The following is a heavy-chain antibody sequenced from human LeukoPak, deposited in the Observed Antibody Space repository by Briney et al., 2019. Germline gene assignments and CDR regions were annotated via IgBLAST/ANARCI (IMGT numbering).Heavy chain of an antibody. J-gene: IGHJ4*02. V-gene: IGHV5-51*01. Sequence: LGESLKISCKGSGYTFTSYWIGWVRQMPGKGLEWMGIIYPTDSDTRYSPSFQGQVTISADKSISTAYLQWSSLSASDTAMYYCGKRNDHNSFDCWGQGTLVTVSS. CDR2: IYPTDSDT. CDR1: GYTFTSYW. CDR3: GKRNDHNSFDC. D-gene: IGHD5-24*01.